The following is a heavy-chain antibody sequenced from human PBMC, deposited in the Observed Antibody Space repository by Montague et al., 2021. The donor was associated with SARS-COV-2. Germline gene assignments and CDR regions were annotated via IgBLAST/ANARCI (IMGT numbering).Heavy chain of an antibody. D-gene: IGHD3-10*01. CDR2: IDWDDDK. J-gene: IGHJ2*01. Sequence: PALVKPTQTLTLTCTFSGFSLSTSGMCVSWIRQPPGKALEWLARIDWDDDKYYSTSLKTRLTISKDTSRNQAVLTMTNMDPVDTATYYCARTYGSGRGFDLWGRGTLVTVSS. CDR3: ARTYGSGRGFDL. CDR1: GFSLSTSGMC. V-gene: IGHV2-70*11.